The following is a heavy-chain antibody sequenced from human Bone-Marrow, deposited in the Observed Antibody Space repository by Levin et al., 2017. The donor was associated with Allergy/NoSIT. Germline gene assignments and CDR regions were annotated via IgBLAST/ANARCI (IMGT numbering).Heavy chain of an antibody. V-gene: IGHV3-74*01. CDR1: GFSVSGYW. Sequence: PGGSLRLSCAASGFSVSGYWMHWVRQAPGKGLVWVSRIQSDGSSTSYADSVKGRFTISRDNAKNTVHLQMNSLRDEDTAVYYCARGIPYSSSWYGYWYFALWGRGTLVTVSS. CDR3: ARGIPYSSSWYGYWYFAL. D-gene: IGHD6-13*01. J-gene: IGHJ2*01. CDR2: IQSDGSST.